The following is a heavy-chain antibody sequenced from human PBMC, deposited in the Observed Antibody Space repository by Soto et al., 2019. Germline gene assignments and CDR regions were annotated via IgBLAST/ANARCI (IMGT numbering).Heavy chain of an antibody. CDR2: IWYDGSNK. CDR3: ARGWSSGWYYTKYYFDY. CDR1: GFTFSSYG. J-gene: IGHJ4*02. Sequence: QVQLVESGGGVVQPGRSLRLSCAASGFTFSSYGMHWVRQAPGKGLEWVAVIWYDGSNKYCADCVKGRFTISRDNSKNTLYLQMNSLRAEDTAVYYCARGWSSGWYYTKYYFDYWGQGTLVTVSS. V-gene: IGHV3-33*01. D-gene: IGHD6-19*01.